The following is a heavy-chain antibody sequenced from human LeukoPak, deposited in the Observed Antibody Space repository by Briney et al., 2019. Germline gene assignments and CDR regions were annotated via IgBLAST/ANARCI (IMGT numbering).Heavy chain of an antibody. V-gene: IGHV3-23*01. Sequence: GGSLRLSCAASGFTFSNYAMSWVRQAPGKGLEWVSAISGSGGSTYSADSVKGRFTISRDNAKNSLYLQMNSLRAEDTAVYYCATGGGAFDIWGQGTVVTVSS. CDR1: GFTFSNYA. J-gene: IGHJ3*02. CDR2: ISGSGGST. D-gene: IGHD3-16*01. CDR3: ATGGGAFDI.